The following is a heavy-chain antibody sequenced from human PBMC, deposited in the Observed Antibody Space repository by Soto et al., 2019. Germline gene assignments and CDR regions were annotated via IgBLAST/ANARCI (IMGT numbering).Heavy chain of an antibody. CDR2: ISATGGGT. D-gene: IGHD2-21*01. J-gene: IGHJ4*02. V-gene: IGHV3-23*01. CDR3: AKDRRAGGNSALYSDF. Sequence: GGSLRLSCTVSGFTFSNAWMTWVRQAPGKGLEWVSLISATGGGTYYADSVKGRFTISRDNSHNTLYLQVHSLTAEDTAVYYCAKDRRAGGNSALYSDFWGPGAQATVSS. CDR1: GFTFSNAW.